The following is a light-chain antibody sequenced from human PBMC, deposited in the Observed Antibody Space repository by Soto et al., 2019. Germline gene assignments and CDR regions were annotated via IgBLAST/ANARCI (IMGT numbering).Light chain of an antibody. J-gene: IGLJ1*01. CDR1: SSDVGRYDY. V-gene: IGLV2-11*01. Sequence: QSALTQPRSVSGSPGQSVTISCTGTSSDVGRYDYVSWYQQHPGKAPKLIIYDVSERPSGVPDRFSGSKFGNTASLTISGLQAEDEVDYSCCSFVGSYTYVFGTGTKLTVL. CDR3: CSFVGSYTYV. CDR2: DVS.